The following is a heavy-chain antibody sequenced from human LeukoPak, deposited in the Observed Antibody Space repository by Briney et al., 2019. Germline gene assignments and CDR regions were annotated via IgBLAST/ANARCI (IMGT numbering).Heavy chain of an antibody. CDR3: ARDRVDCSSTSCYFPGAYYYYGMDV. V-gene: IGHV4-31*03. J-gene: IGHJ6*02. Sequence: KPSETLSLTCTVSGGSISSGGHYWSWIRQHPGKGLEWIGYIYYSGSTYYNPSLKSRVTISVDTSKNQFSLKLSSVTAADTAVYYCARDRVDCSSTSCYFPGAYYYYGMDVWGQGTTVTVSS. D-gene: IGHD2-2*01. CDR2: IYYSGST. CDR1: GGSISSGGHY.